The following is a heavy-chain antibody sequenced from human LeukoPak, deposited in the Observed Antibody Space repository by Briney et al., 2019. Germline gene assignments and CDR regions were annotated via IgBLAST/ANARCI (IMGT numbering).Heavy chain of an antibody. CDR1: GFTFNNAR. D-gene: IGHD2-15*01. CDR3: TTGGDCSGASCYSAGY. CDR2: IKTKSDGGTT. J-gene: IGHJ4*02. V-gene: IGHV3-15*01. Sequence: MAGGSLRLSCAASGFTFNNARVSWVRQAPGKGLEWVGRIKTKSDGGTTDYAAPVKGRFTISRDDSKNTVFLQMSSLKTDDTTVHFCTTGGDCSGASCYSAGYWGQGTLVTVSS.